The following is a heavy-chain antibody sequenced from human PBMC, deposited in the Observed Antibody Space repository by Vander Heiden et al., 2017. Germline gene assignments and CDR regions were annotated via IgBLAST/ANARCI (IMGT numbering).Heavy chain of an antibody. Sequence: QVQLVQSGAEVKKPGSSVKVSCKACGGTFSSYAISWVRQAPGQGREWMGGIIPIFGTANYAQKFQGRVTITADESTSTAYMELSSLRSEDTAVYYCAREDSSGWEGWFDPWGQGTLVTVSS. V-gene: IGHV1-69*01. D-gene: IGHD6-19*01. CDR3: AREDSSGWEGWFDP. CDR2: IIPIFGTA. J-gene: IGHJ5*02. CDR1: GGTFSSYA.